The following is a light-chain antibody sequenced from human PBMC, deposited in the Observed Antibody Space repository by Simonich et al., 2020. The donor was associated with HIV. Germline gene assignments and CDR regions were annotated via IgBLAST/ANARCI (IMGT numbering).Light chain of an antibody. CDR2: WAS. CDR1: QSFLYSSNNKNY. CDR3: QQYYITPLT. Sequence: DIVMTQSPDSLAVSLGERATINCKSSQSFLYSSNNKNYLAWYQQRPGQPPKLLICWASTRESVVPDRFSGSGSGTDFTLTISSLQAEDVAVYYCQQYYITPLTFGGGTKVEIK. V-gene: IGKV4-1*01. J-gene: IGKJ4*01.